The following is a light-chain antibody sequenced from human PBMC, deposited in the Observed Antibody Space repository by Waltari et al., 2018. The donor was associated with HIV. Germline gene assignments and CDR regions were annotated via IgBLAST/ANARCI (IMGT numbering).Light chain of an antibody. CDR1: SGHSDYA. Sequence: QPVVTPSPSAAASLGASVKLTCTLSSGHSDYAIAWHQQHPQKGPRYLMRLNNDGSHYKGDGIPDRFSGSSSGAERYLIISSLQSGDEADYYCQTWDTGIIIFGGGTKLTVL. CDR2: LNNDGSH. CDR3: QTWDTGIII. J-gene: IGLJ2*01. V-gene: IGLV4-69*01.